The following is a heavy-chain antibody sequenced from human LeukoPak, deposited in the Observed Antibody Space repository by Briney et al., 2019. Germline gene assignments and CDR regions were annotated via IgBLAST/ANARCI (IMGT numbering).Heavy chain of an antibody. CDR3: ARDPYGGNPY. CDR2: INAANGDT. Sequence: ASVKVSCKASGGTFSSYAISWVRQAPGQGLEWMGWINAANGDTKCSQKFQGRVSITRDTSASTAYMELSSLRSEDTAVYYCARDPYGGNPYWGQGTLVTVSS. CDR1: GGTFSSYA. V-gene: IGHV1-3*01. J-gene: IGHJ4*02. D-gene: IGHD4-23*01.